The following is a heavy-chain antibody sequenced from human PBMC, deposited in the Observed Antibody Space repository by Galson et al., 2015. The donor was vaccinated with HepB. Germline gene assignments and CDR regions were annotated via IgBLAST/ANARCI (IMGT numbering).Heavy chain of an antibody. Sequence: SLRLSCAASGFTFSSYAMHWVRQAPGKGLEWVAVISYDGSNKYYAASVKGRFTISRDNSKSTLYLQMNSLRAEDTAVYYCARATVTTYYLFDYWGQGTLVTVSS. V-gene: IGHV3-30*04. CDR3: ARATVTTYYLFDY. J-gene: IGHJ4*02. CDR2: ISYDGSNK. CDR1: GFTFSSYA. D-gene: IGHD4-17*01.